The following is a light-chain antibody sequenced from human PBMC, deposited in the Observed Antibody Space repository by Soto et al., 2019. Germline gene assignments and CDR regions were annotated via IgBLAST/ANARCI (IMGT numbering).Light chain of an antibody. V-gene: IGKV3-20*01. CDR1: QSVSSSY. CDR2: GAS. CDR3: QQYYSYPRT. J-gene: IGKJ1*01. Sequence: EIVLTQSPGTLSLSPGERATLSCRASQSVSSSYLAWYQQKPGQAPRLLIYGASNRATGIPDRFSGSGSGTDFTLTISCLQSEDFATYYCQQYYSYPRTFGQGTKVDIK.